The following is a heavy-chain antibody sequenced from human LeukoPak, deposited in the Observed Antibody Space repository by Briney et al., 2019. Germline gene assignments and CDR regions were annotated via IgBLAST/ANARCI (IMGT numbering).Heavy chain of an antibody. CDR3: ARGPLNEEIDY. J-gene: IGHJ4*02. CDR1: GGFISSYY. Sequence: SETLSLTCTVSGGFISSYYWSWIRQPPGKGLEWIGYTYYSERTNYNPSLKSRVSISLDTSKNQFSLNLSSVTAADTAVYYCARGPLNEEIDYWGQGTLVTVSS. CDR2: TYYSERT. V-gene: IGHV4-59*01. D-gene: IGHD1-1*01.